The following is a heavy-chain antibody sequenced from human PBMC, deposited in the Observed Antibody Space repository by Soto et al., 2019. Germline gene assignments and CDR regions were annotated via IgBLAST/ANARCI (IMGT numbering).Heavy chain of an antibody. Sequence: SVKVSCKASGGTFSTSSMNWVRQAPEQGPEWMGNILPIFGTADYAQKFQGRVTITANESTSTAYMELSSLRSEDTAVYYCARDSGPYYDFWSGSDAFDIWGQGTMVTVSS. CDR1: GGTFSTSS. D-gene: IGHD3-3*01. J-gene: IGHJ3*02. V-gene: IGHV1-69*13. CDR3: ARDSGPYYDFWSGSDAFDI. CDR2: ILPIFGTA.